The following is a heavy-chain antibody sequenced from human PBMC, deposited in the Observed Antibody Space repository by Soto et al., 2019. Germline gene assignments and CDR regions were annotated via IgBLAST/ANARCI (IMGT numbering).Heavy chain of an antibody. D-gene: IGHD3-10*01. Sequence: PSETLSLTCAVYGGSFSGYYWSWIRQPPGKGLEWIGEINHSGSTNYNPSLKSRVTISVDTSKNQFSLKLSSVTAADTAVYYCARKRFKFDYWGQGTLVTVSS. V-gene: IGHV4-34*01. CDR2: INHSGST. CDR3: ARKRFKFDY. CDR1: GGSFSGYY. J-gene: IGHJ4*02.